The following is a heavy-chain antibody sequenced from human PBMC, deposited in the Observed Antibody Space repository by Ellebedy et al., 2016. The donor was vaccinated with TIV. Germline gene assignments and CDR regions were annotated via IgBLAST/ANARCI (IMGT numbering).Heavy chain of an antibody. CDR1: GFTFSGSA. Sequence: GGSLRLXCAASGFTFSGSAMHWVRQASGKGLEWVGRIRSKANSYATAYAASVKGRFTISRDDSKNTAYLQMNSLKTEDTAVYYCTRLEPRPDYYYGMDVWGQGTTVTVSS. CDR2: IRSKANSYAT. V-gene: IGHV3-73*01. D-gene: IGHD1-14*01. CDR3: TRLEPRPDYYYGMDV. J-gene: IGHJ6*02.